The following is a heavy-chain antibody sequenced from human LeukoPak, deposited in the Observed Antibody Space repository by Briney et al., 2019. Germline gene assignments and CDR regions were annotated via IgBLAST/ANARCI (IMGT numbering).Heavy chain of an antibody. V-gene: IGHV4-34*01. CDR3: ARGGKHFDP. Sequence: PSETLSLTCAVYGGSFSGYYWSWIRQPPGKGLEWIGEINHSGSTNYNPSLKSRVTISVDTSKNQFSLQLNSVTPEDTAVYYCARGGKHFDPWGQGTLVTVSS. CDR2: INHSGST. D-gene: IGHD3-16*01. J-gene: IGHJ5*02. CDR1: GGSFSGYY.